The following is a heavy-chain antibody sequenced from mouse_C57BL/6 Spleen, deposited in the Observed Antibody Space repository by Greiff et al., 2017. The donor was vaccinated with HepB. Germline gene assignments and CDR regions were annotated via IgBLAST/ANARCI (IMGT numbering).Heavy chain of an antibody. CDR2: IDPSDSET. CDR3: ARWEDDYDGGFAY. Sequence: QVQLQQPGAELVRPGSSVKLSCKASGYTFTSYWMHWVKQRPIQGLEWIGNIDPSDSETHYNQKFKDKATLTVDKSSSTAYMQLSSLTSEDSAVYYCARWEDDYDGGFAYWGQGTLVTVSA. J-gene: IGHJ3*01. D-gene: IGHD2-4*01. CDR1: GYTFTSYW. V-gene: IGHV1-52*01.